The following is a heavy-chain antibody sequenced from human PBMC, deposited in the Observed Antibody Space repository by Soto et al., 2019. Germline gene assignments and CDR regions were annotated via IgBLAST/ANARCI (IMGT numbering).Heavy chain of an antibody. J-gene: IGHJ6*02. CDR1: GGSISGYY. D-gene: IGHD2-21*02. CDR3: ARDLWGYCGTDCYPLDV. V-gene: IGHV4-59*01. CDR2: MYNTGST. Sequence: SETLSLTCTVSGGSISGYYWSWIRQPPGKGLEWIGYMYNTGSTVYNPSFKSRVTISVDTSKNQLSLKLNSVTAADTAVYYCARDLWGYCGTDCYPLDVWGQGTTVTAP.